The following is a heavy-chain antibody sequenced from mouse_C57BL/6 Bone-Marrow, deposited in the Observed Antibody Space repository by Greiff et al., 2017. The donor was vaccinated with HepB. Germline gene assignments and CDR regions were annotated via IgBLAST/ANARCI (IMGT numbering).Heavy chain of an antibody. CDR2: INPNNGGT. CDR1: GYTFTDYY. CDR3: ARGENYGNYLY. D-gene: IGHD2-1*01. Sequence: EVKLQQSGPELVKPGASVKISCKASGYTFTDYYMNWVKQSHGKSLEWIGDINPNNGGTSYNQKFKGKATLTVDKSSSTAYMELRSLTSEDSAVYYCARGENYGNYLYWGQGTTLTVSS. J-gene: IGHJ2*01. V-gene: IGHV1-26*01.